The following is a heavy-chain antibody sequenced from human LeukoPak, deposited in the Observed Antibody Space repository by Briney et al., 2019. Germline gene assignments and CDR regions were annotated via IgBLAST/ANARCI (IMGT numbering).Heavy chain of an antibody. CDR3: ARRLPYFGMDV. D-gene: IGHD5-18*01. CDR1: GFIFSSYA. J-gene: IGHJ6*02. V-gene: IGHV3-48*03. CDR2: ITNDGRAI. Sequence: GGSLRLSCAASGFIFSSYAMHWVRRAPGKGLEWVSFITNDGRAIDYTHSVKGRFTISRDNARNSLYLQMNSLRAEDTALYYCARRLPYFGMDVWGQGTTVTVSS.